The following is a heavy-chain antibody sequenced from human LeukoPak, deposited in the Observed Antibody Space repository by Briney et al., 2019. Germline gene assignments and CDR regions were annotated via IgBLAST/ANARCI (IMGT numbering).Heavy chain of an antibody. CDR2: INHSGST. V-gene: IGHV4-34*01. Sequence: PSETLSLTCAVYGGSFSGYYWSWIRQPPGKGLEWIGEINHSGSTNYNPSLKSRVTISVDTSKNQFSLKLSSVTDADTAVYYCARGRSYGVWGQGTLVTVSS. J-gene: IGHJ4*02. CDR1: GGSFSGYY. D-gene: IGHD5-18*01. CDR3: ARGRSYGV.